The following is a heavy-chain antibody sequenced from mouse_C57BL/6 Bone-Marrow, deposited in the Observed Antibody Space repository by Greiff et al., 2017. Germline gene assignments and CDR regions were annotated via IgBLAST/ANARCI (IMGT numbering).Heavy chain of an antibody. CDR2: IYPRDGST. CDR3: ARDYGSSYWYFDV. CDR1: GYTFTSYD. Sequence: VQLQQSGPELVKPGASVKLSCKASGYTFTSYDINWVKQRPGQGLEWIGWIYPRDGSTKYNEKFKGKATLPVDTSSSTAYMELHSLTSEDSAVSFCARDYGSSYWYFDVWGTGTTVTVSS. J-gene: IGHJ1*03. V-gene: IGHV1-85*01. D-gene: IGHD1-1*01.